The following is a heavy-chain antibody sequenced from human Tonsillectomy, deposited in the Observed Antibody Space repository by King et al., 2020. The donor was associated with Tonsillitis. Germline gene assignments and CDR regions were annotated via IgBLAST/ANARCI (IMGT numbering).Heavy chain of an antibody. V-gene: IGHV3-23*04. J-gene: IGHJ5*02. CDR2: ISGSGGST. CDR1: GFTFSSYA. D-gene: IGHD3-22*01. Sequence: VQLVESGGGLVQPGGSLRLSCAASGFTFSSYAMSWVRQAPGEGLVWVSAISGSGGSTYYEGSVEGRFTISRDNSKNTLYLQMNSLRAEDTAVYYCAKEGGKYYYDSSGYSWGQGTLVTVSS. CDR3: AKEGGKYYYDSSGYS.